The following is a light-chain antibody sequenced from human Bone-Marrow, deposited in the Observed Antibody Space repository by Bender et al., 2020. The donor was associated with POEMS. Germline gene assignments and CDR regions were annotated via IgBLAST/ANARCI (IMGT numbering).Light chain of an antibody. CDR2: SNY. CDR3: FAYATSGTHV. J-gene: IGLJ1*01. V-gene: IGLV1-44*01. CDR1: DSNFGGNN. Sequence: QSVLTQPPSASGTPGQSVIISCSGTDSNFGGNNVNWYQHLPGTAPRLVVYSNYQRPSGVPARFSGSKSGNTASLTISGLQAEDEADYYCFAYATSGTHVFGTGTKVTVL.